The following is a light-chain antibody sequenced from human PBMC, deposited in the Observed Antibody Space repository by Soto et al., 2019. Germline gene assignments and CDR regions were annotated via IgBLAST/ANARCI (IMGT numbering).Light chain of an antibody. J-gene: IGLJ3*02. CDR2: KDS. V-gene: IGLV3-27*01. CDR3: YSAADNNWV. CDR1: VLAKKY. Sequence: SYELTQPSSVSVSPGQTARITCSGDVLAKKYARWFQQKPGQAPVLVIYKDSERPSGISERFSGSSSGTTVTLTISGAQVEDEADYYCYSAADNNWVFGGGTKLTVL.